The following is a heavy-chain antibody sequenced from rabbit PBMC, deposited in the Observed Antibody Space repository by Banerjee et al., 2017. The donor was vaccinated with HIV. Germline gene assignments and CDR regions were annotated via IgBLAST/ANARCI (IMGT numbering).Heavy chain of an antibody. J-gene: IGHJ4*01. CDR1: GFDFSSYG. CDR3: VRDWRYAGYGAYDYAINL. V-gene: IGHV1S47*01. CDR2: IYAGKGIT. Sequence: QEQLVESGGGLVQPGGSLKLSCKASGFDFSSYGVSWVRQAPGKGLEWIGIIYAGKGITNYASWVNGRFTISSDNAQNTVDLQLNSLTAADTATYFCVRDWRYAGYGAYDYAINLWGQGTLVTVS. D-gene: IGHD6-1*01.